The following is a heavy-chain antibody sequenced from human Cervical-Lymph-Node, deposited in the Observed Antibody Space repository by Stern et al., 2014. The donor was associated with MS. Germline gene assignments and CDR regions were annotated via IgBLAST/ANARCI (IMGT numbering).Heavy chain of an antibody. J-gene: IGHJ6*02. CDR3: ARHQPAATFAMDV. CDR1: GYNFGDYW. CDR2: IFPADSDS. D-gene: IGHD2-2*01. Sequence: EVQLEESGAEVKKPGGSLKISCKGSGYNFGDYWIGWVRQKPGKGLEWMGTIFPADSDSRYSPSVEGQVTISADESISTAFLQSSSLKASDTGIYYCARHQPAATFAMDVWGQGTTVIVSS. V-gene: IGHV5-51*01.